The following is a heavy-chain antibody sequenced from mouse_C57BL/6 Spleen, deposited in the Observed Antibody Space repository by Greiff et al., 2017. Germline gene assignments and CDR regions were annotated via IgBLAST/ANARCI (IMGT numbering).Heavy chain of an antibody. Sequence: VQLQQSVAELVRPGASVKLSCTASGFNIKNTYMLWVKQRPEQGLEWIGRIDPANGNTKYAPKFQGKATITADTSSNTAYLQLSSLTSEDTAIYYCARPDYRGGMDYWGQGTSVTVSS. CDR3: ARPDYRGGMDY. CDR2: IDPANGNT. J-gene: IGHJ4*01. V-gene: IGHV14-3*01. D-gene: IGHD2-14*01. CDR1: GFNIKNTY.